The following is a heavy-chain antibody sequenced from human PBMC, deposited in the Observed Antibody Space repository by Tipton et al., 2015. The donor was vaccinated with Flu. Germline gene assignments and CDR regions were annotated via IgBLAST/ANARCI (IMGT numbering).Heavy chain of an antibody. CDR1: GDSVGSDYF. CDR3: ARHTGDSVRGVIDY. CDR2: IYRSGPT. Sequence: TLSLTCSVSGDSVGSDYFWGWIRQPPGRGLEWIGNIYRSGPTYINPSLKSRVTLSVDTSKNQFSLRLSSVTAADTAVYYCARHTGDSVRGVIDYWGQGTLVTVSS. J-gene: IGHJ4*02. D-gene: IGHD3-10*02. V-gene: IGHV4-38-2*01.